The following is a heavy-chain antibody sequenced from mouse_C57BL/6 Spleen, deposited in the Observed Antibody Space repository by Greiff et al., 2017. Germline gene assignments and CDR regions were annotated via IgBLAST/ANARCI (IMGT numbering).Heavy chain of an antibody. CDR3: AETYGSSPWFAY. Sequence: VQLQQSGPELVKPGASVKISCKASGYAFSSSWMNWVKQRPGKGLEWIGRIYPGDGDTNYNGKFKGKATLTADKSSSTAYMQLSSLTSEDSAVYFCAETYGSSPWFAYWGQGTLVTVSA. J-gene: IGHJ3*01. CDR2: IYPGDGDT. V-gene: IGHV1-82*01. CDR1: GYAFSSSW. D-gene: IGHD1-1*01.